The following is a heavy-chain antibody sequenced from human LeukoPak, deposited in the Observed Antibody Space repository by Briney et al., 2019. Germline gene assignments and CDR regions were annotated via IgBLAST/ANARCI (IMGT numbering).Heavy chain of an antibody. CDR2: ISGSGGST. D-gene: IGHD5-12*01. Sequence: GGSLRLSCAASGFTFSGYAMSWVRQAPGKGLEWVSAISGSGGSTYYADSVKGRFTISRDNSKNTLYLQMNSLRAEDTAVYYCATLRGYSGYDSPRFDYWGQGTLVTVSS. V-gene: IGHV3-23*01. CDR3: ATLRGYSGYDSPRFDY. CDR1: GFTFSGYA. J-gene: IGHJ4*02.